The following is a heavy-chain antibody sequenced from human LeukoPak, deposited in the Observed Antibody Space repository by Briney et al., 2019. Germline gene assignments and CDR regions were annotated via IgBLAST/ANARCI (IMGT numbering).Heavy chain of an antibody. V-gene: IGHV3-73*01. CDR3: TRQAPSNIAVAGTFDY. J-gene: IGHJ4*02. CDR2: IRSKANSYAT. D-gene: IGHD6-19*01. CDR1: GFTFSGSA. Sequence: GGSLRLSCAASGFTFSGSATHWVRQASGKGLEWVGRIRSKANSYATAYAASVKGRFTISRDDSKNTAYLQMNSLKTEDTAVYYCTRQAPSNIAVAGTFDYWGQGTLVTVSS.